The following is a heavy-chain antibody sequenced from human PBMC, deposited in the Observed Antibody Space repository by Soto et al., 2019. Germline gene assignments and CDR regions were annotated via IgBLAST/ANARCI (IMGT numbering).Heavy chain of an antibody. D-gene: IGHD3-3*01. J-gene: IGHJ4*02. V-gene: IGHV2-5*02. Sequence: QITLNESGPTVVRPTETLTLTCRFSGFSLTTSGVGVGWIRQSPGKAPECLALIYWDDDKRYSASPKSRLTITKDTSKNQVVLTVSDLEPTDTATYYCAHRVLRTVFGLVTTTAIYFDFWGQGTPVAVSS. CDR3: AHRVLRTVFGLVTTTAIYFDF. CDR2: IYWDDDK. CDR1: GFSLTTSGVG.